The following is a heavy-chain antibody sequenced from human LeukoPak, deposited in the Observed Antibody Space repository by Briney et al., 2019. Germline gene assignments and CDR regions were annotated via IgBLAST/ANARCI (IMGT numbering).Heavy chain of an antibody. Sequence: SQTLSLTCAISGDSVSSNSAAWNWIRQSPSRGLEWLGRTYYRSKWYNDYAVSVKSRISINPDTSKNQFSLQLNSVTPEDTAVYYCARAGNSSSRYYYYGMDVWGQGTTVTVSS. V-gene: IGHV6-1*01. D-gene: IGHD6-13*01. CDR1: GDSVSSNSAA. CDR3: ARAGNSSSRYYYYGMDV. CDR2: TYYRSKWYN. J-gene: IGHJ6*02.